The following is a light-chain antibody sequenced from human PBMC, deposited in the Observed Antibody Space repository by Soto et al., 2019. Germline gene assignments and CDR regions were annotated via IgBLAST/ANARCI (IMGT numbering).Light chain of an antibody. CDR1: QGISNY. CDR2: AAS. J-gene: IGKJ4*01. CDR3: QKYNSAPRT. V-gene: IGKV1-27*01. Sequence: DIQMTQSPSSLSASVGDRVTITCRASQGISNYLAWYQQKPGKVPKLLIYAASTLQSGVPSRFGVSGSGTDFTLTITSLQTEDVATYYCQKYNSAPRTFGGGTKVEIK.